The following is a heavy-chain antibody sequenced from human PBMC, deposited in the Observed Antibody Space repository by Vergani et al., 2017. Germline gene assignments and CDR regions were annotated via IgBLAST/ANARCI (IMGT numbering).Heavy chain of an antibody. D-gene: IGHD1-26*01. Sequence: QVQLQEPGPGLVKPSETLSLTCTVSGGSISSSSYYWGGLPQPPGKGRERFGMIYYGGSTYYNPSLKSRVTISVDTSKNTFSLKLSSVTAADTAVYYCASHTGGSYPPFHDAFDIWGQGTMVTVSS. CDR3: ASHTGGSYPPFHDAFDI. CDR2: IYYGGST. CDR1: GGSISSSSYY. J-gene: IGHJ3*02. V-gene: IGHV4-39*01.